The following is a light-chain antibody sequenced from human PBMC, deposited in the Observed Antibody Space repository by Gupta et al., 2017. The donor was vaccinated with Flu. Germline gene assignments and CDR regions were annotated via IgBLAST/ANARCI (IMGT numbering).Light chain of an antibody. CDR3: CSYGGSSTHV. V-gene: IGLV2-23*01. CDR1: SSDVGNYNL. Sequence: QSALTQPASVSGSPGQSITISCTGTSSDVGNYNLVSWYQQHPGKAPKLMIYEGSKRPSGVSNRFSGSKSGNTASLTISGLQAEDEAYYYCCSYGGSSTHVFGTGTKVTVL. J-gene: IGLJ1*01. CDR2: EGS.